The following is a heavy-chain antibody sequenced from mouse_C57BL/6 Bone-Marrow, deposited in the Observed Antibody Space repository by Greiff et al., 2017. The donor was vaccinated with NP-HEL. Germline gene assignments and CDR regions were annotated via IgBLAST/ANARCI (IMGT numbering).Heavy chain of an antibody. J-gene: IGHJ1*03. CDR1: GYAFSSYW. CDR3: ARWGYYGTRGYWYFDV. Sequence: QVQLQQSGAELVKPGASVKISCKASGYAFSSYWMNWVKQRPGKGLEWIGQIYPGDGDTNYNGKFKGKATLTADKSSSTAYMQLSSLTSEDSAVYFCARWGYYGTRGYWYFDVWGTGTTVTVSS. CDR2: IYPGDGDT. D-gene: IGHD1-1*01. V-gene: IGHV1-80*01.